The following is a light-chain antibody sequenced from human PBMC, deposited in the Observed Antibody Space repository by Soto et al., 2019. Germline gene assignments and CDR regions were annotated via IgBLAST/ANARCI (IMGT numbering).Light chain of an antibody. CDR1: SSDVGGYNY. V-gene: IGLV2-11*01. Sequence: QSALTQPRSVSGSPGQSVTISCTGTSSDVGGYNYVSWYQQHPGKAPKVMIYDVSERPSGVPDRFSGSKSGNTASLTISGLQAEDEADYYCCSYAGSTTVVLGAGTKVTVL. CDR2: DVS. J-gene: IGLJ1*01. CDR3: CSYAGSTTVV.